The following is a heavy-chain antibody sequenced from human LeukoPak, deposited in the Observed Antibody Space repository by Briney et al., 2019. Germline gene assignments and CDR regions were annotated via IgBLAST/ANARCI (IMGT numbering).Heavy chain of an antibody. CDR1: GYTFTSYY. D-gene: IGHD5-18*01. Sequence: ASVKVSCKASGYTFTSYYMHWVRQAPGQGLEWMGIINPSGGSTSYAQKFQGRVTITADKSTSTAYMELSSLRSEDTAVYYCASRRSGYSYAYFDYWGQGTLVTVSS. J-gene: IGHJ4*02. V-gene: IGHV1-46*01. CDR3: ASRRSGYSYAYFDY. CDR2: INPSGGST.